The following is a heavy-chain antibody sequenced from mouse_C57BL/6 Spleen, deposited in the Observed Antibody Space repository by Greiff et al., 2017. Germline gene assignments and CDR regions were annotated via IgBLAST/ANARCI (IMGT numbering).Heavy chain of an antibody. CDR3: ARSGGAQATRAWFAY. CDR2: LYPGSGNT. CDR1: GYTFTDYY. V-gene: IGHV1-76*01. Sequence: VQLQQSGAELVRPGASVKLSCKASGYTFTDYYINWVKQRPGQGLEWIARLYPGSGNTYYNEKFKGKATLTAEKSSSTAYMQLSSLTSEDSAVYFCARSGGAQATRAWFAYWGQGTLVTVSA. J-gene: IGHJ3*01. D-gene: IGHD3-2*02.